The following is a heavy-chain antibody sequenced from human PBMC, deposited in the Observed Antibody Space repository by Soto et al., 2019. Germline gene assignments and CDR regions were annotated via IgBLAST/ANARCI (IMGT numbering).Heavy chain of an antibody. J-gene: IGHJ4*02. CDR3: AKFTGYSSGWFDY. CDR1: GFTFSSYA. CDR2: ISGSGGST. Sequence: GGSLRLSCAASGFTFSSYAMSWVRQAPGKGLECVSAISGSGGSTYYADSVKGRFTISRDNSKNTVYLQMNSLRAEDTAVYYCAKFTGYSSGWFDYWGQGTLVTVSS. D-gene: IGHD6-19*01. V-gene: IGHV3-23*01.